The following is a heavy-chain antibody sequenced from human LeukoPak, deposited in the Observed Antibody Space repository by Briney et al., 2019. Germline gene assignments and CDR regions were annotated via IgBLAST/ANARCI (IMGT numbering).Heavy chain of an antibody. Sequence: PSETLSLTCAVYGGSFSGYYWSWIRQPPGQGLEWIGEINHSGSTNYNPSLKSRVTISVDTSKNQFSLKLSSVTAADTAVYYCARGRIQLWSRRPVLDYWGQGTLVTVSS. CDR3: ARGRIQLWSRRPVLDY. D-gene: IGHD5-18*01. J-gene: IGHJ4*02. CDR1: GGSFSGYY. CDR2: INHSGST. V-gene: IGHV4-34*01.